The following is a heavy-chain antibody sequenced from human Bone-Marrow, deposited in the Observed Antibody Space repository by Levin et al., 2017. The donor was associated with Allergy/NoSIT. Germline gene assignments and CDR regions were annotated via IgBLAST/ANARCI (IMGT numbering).Heavy chain of an antibody. Sequence: SCAASGFTFGDYWMSWVRQAPGKGLEWVANIKQVGREKYYVDSVKGRFTISRDNAKNSLYLQMNYLRAEDTAVYYCARDGYSYGGGYAFDIWGQGTMVIVSS. D-gene: IGHD5-18*01. CDR3: ARDGYSYGGGYAFDI. J-gene: IGHJ3*02. CDR2: IKQVGREK. V-gene: IGHV3-7*04. CDR1: GFTFGDYW.